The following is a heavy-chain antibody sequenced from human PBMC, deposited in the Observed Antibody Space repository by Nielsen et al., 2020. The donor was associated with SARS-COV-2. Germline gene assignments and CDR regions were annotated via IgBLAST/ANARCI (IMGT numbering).Heavy chain of an antibody. Sequence: ASVKVSCKASGYTFTSYGISWVRQAPGQGLEWMGWISAYNGNTNYAQKLQGRVTMTTDTSTSTAYMELRSLRSDDTAVYYCARDGGIEYSSSYWLDPWGQGTLVTVSS. CDR2: ISAYNGNT. CDR1: GYTFTSYG. D-gene: IGHD6-6*01. CDR3: ARDGGIEYSSSYWLDP. V-gene: IGHV1-18*01. J-gene: IGHJ5*02.